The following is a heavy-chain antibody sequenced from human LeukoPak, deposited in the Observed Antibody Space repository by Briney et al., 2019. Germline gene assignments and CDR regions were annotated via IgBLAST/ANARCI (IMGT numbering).Heavy chain of an antibody. J-gene: IGHJ5*02. CDR3: ARAPDIVVVPAVPSNWFDP. D-gene: IGHD2-2*01. CDR1: GYTFTGYY. Sequence: GASVKVSCKASGYTFTGYYMHWVRQAPGQGLEWMGWINPNSGGTNYAQKFQGSVTMTRDTSISTAYMELSRLRSDDTAVYYCARAPDIVVVPAVPSNWFDPWGQGTLVTVSS. CDR2: INPNSGGT. V-gene: IGHV1-2*02.